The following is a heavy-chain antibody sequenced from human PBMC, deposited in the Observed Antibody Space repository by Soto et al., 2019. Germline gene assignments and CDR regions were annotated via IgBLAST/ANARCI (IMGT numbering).Heavy chain of an antibody. V-gene: IGHV4-34*01. CDR2: INHSGST. D-gene: IGHD3-10*01. CDR1: GGSFSGYY. CDR3: ARDRPGSYV. J-gene: IGHJ6*02. Sequence: SETLSLTCAVYGGSFSGYYWSWVRQPPGKGLEWIGEINHSGSTNYNPSLKSRVTISVDTSKNQFSLKLSSVTAADTAVYYCARDRPGSYVWGQGTAVTVSS.